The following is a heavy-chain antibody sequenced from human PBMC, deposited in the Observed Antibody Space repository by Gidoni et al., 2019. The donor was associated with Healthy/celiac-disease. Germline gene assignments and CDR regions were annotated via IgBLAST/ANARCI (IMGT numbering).Heavy chain of an antibody. J-gene: IGHJ6*02. V-gene: IGHV3-21*01. CDR1: GFTFSSYS. CDR2: ISSSSSYI. CDR3: ARDYDSSGYPNYYYYGMDV. Sequence: EVQLVESGGGLVKPGGSLRLSCAASGFTFSSYSMNWVRQAPGKGLEWVSSISSSSSYIYYADSVKGRFTISRDNAKNSLYLQMNSLRAEDTAVYYCARDYDSSGYPNYYYYGMDVWGQGTTVTVSS. D-gene: IGHD3-22*01.